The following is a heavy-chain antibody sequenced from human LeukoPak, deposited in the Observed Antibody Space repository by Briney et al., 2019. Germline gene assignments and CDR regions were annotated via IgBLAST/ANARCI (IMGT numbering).Heavy chain of an antibody. CDR3: AKDPGSGWSKYYFDY. Sequence: GSLRLSCAASGFTFSSYAMSWVRQAPGKGLEWVSAISGSGGSTYYADSVKGRFTISRDNSKNTLYLQMNSLRAEDTAVYYCAKDPGSGWSKYYFDYWGQGTLVTVSS. V-gene: IGHV3-23*01. CDR2: ISGSGGST. J-gene: IGHJ4*02. D-gene: IGHD6-19*01. CDR1: GFTFSSYA.